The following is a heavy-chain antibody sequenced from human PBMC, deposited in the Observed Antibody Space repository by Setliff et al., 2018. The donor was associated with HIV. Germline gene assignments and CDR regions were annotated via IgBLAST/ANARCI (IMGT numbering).Heavy chain of an antibody. V-gene: IGHV4-4*08. CDR3: ARAINKSFDI. CDR1: GGSISSYY. Sequence: SETLSLTCTVSGGSISSYYWSWIRQPPGKGLEWIGHMYTSGSTTYNPSLKSRVTLSVDTSRNQFSLKLSSVTAADTAVYYCARAINKSFDIWGQGTMVTVSS. J-gene: IGHJ3*02. CDR2: MYTSGST.